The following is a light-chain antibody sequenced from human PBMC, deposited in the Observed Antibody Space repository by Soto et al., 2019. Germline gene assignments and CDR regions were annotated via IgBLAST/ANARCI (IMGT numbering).Light chain of an antibody. CDR2: EVR. CDR1: MRDIGAYNL. V-gene: IGLV2-14*03. CDR3: SSFTSKSTLI. Sequence: QSALTQPASVSGSPGQSITISCAGTMRDIGAYNLVSWYQQHPGKSPQLIIYEVRNRPSGISFRFSGSKSGNTASLTISGLQAEDEADYYCSSFTSKSTLIFGGGTKLTVL. J-gene: IGLJ2*01.